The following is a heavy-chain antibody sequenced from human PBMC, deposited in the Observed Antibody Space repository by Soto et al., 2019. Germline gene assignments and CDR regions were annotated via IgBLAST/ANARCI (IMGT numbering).Heavy chain of an antibody. CDR2: MNPNSGNT. CDR3: ARGLITIFGVVIIDDAFDI. Sequence: QVQLVQSGAEVKKPGASVKVSCKASGYTFTSYDINWVRQATGQGLEWMGWMNPNSGNTDYAQKFQGRVTMTRNTSISTAYMELSSLRSEDTAVYYCARGLITIFGVVIIDDAFDIWGQGTMVTVSS. J-gene: IGHJ3*02. D-gene: IGHD3-3*01. V-gene: IGHV1-8*01. CDR1: GYTFTSYD.